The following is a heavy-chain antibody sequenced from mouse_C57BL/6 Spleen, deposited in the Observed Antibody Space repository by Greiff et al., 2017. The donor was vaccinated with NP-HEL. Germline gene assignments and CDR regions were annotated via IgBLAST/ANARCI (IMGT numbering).Heavy chain of an antibody. V-gene: IGHV1-64*01. CDR1: GYTFTSYW. D-gene: IGHD2-5*01. J-gene: IGHJ1*03. CDR3: ARFSNYVSYWYFDV. Sequence: QVQLQQPGAELVKPGASVKLSCKASGYTFTSYWMHWVKQRPGQGLEWIGMIHPNSGSTNYNEKFKSKATLTVDKSSSTAYMQLSSLTSEDSAVYYCARFSNYVSYWYFDVWGTGTTVTVSS. CDR2: IHPNSGST.